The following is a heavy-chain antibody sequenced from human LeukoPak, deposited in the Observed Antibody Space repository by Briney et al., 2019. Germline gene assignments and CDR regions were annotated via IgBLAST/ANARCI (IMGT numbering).Heavy chain of an antibody. CDR1: GYSFTSYW. D-gene: IGHD5-24*01. J-gene: IGHJ4*02. CDR3: ARQEVGWLQL. CDR2: IDPSDSYT. V-gene: IGHV5-10-1*01. Sequence: GESLKISCKGSGYSFTSYWISWVRQMPGKGLEWMGRIDPSDSYTNYSPSFQGHVTISADKSISTAYLQWISLKASDTAMYYCARQEVGWLQLWGQGTLVTVSS.